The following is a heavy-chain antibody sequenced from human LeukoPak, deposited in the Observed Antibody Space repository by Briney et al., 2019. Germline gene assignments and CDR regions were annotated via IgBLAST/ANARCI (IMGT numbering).Heavy chain of an antibody. CDR3: TTEGVSRVFVGSGSYGY. V-gene: IGHV3-15*01. J-gene: IGHJ4*02. D-gene: IGHD1-26*01. CDR1: GFTFSNAW. CDR2: IKSKTDGGTT. Sequence: AGGSLRLSCAASGFTFSNAWMSWVRQAPGKGLEWVGRIKSKTDGGTTDHVAPVKGRFTISRDDSKNTVYLRMNSLKTEDTAVYYCTTEGVSRVFVGSGSYGYWGQGTLVTVSS.